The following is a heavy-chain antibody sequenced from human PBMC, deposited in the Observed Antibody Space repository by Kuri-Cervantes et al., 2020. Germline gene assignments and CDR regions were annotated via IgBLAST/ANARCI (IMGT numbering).Heavy chain of an antibody. Sequence: ASVKVSCKGSGYTLSDHFMHWVRQAPGQGLEWMGRINPNSGHTDSAQKFQGRVTMTRDTSISTAYMELSRLRSDDTAVYYCARDRASMPDKGANDWFDPWGQGTLVTVSS. V-gene: IGHV1-2*06. CDR3: ARDRASMPDKGANDWFDP. J-gene: IGHJ5*02. CDR2: INPNSGHT. CDR1: GYTLSDHF. D-gene: IGHD2/OR15-2a*01.